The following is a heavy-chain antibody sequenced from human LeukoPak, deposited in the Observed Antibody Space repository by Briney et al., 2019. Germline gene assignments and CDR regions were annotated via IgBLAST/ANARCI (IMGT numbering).Heavy chain of an antibody. D-gene: IGHD1-14*01. CDR1: GDSISSYY. Sequence: PSETLSLTCTVSGDSISSYYWSWIRQPPGKGLEWIGSIYYSGSTYYNPSLKSRVTISVDTSKNQFSLKLSSVTAADTAVYYCARDITGSFDYWGQGNLVTVSS. CDR2: IYYSGST. CDR3: ARDITGSFDY. J-gene: IGHJ4*02. V-gene: IGHV4-39*07.